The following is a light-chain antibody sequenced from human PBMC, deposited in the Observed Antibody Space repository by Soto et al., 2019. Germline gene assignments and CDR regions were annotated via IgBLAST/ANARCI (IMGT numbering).Light chain of an antibody. Sequence: QSALTQPPSAYGSPGQSVTISCTGTSSDVGGYNYVSWYQQHPGKAPKLMIYEVNKRPSGVPDRFSGSKSGNTASLTVSGLQAEDEADYYCSSYAGSNNLVFGRGTKLTVL. CDR2: EVN. CDR3: SSYAGSNNLV. J-gene: IGLJ2*01. CDR1: SSDVGGYNY. V-gene: IGLV2-8*01.